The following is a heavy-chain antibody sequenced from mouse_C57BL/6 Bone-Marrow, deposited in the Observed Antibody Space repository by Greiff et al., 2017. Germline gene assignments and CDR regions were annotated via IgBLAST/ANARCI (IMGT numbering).Heavy chain of an antibody. D-gene: IGHD1-1*01. CDR1: GYTFTSYG. V-gene: IGHV1-81*01. Sequence: QVQLQQSGAELARPGASVKLSCKASGYTFTSYGISWVKQRTGQGLEWIGEIYPRSGSTYYNEKFKGKATLTADKSSSTAYMELRSLTSEDSAVYFCARSELLRSEWFAYWGQGTLVTVSA. CDR3: ARSELLRSEWFAY. J-gene: IGHJ3*01. CDR2: IYPRSGST.